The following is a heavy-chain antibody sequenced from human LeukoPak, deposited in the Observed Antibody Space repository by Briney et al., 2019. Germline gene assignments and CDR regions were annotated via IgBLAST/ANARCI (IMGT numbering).Heavy chain of an antibody. CDR3: ARDAMVRGVISPCWFDP. J-gene: IGHJ5*02. CDR2: ISSSGSTI. Sequence: GGSLRLSCAGSGFTFSDYYMSWIRQAPGKGLEWVPYISSSGSTIYYADSVKGRFTISRDNAKNSLYLQMNSLRAEDTAVYYRARDAMVRGVISPCWFDPWGQGTLVTVSS. CDR1: GFTFSDYY. D-gene: IGHD3-10*01. V-gene: IGHV3-11*01.